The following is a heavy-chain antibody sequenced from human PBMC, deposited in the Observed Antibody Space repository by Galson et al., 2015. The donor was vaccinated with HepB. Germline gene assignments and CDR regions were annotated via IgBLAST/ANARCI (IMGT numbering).Heavy chain of an antibody. V-gene: IGHV1-46*01. CDR3: AREVEATYYFDY. D-gene: IGHD1-26*01. CDR1: GNIFTKHY. Sequence: SVKVSCKASGNIFTKHYIHWMRQAPGQGLEWMGIINPNVGNTNYAQRFKGGVTISRDTSASTVYMELSSLRSEDTAVYYCAREVEATYYFDYWGQGTLVTVSP. J-gene: IGHJ4*02. CDR2: INPNVGNT.